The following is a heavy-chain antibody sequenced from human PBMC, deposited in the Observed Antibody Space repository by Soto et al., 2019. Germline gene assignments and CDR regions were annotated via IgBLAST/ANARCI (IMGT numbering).Heavy chain of an antibody. CDR1: GFSLSTSGMC. CDR2: IDWDDDK. Sequence: SGPTLVNPTQTLTLTCTFSGFSLSTSGMCVSWIRQPPGKALEWLARIDWDDDKYYSTSLKTRLTISKDTSKNQVVLTMTNMDPVDTATYYCARLNYDFWSGYYTEAAFDIWGQGTMVT. J-gene: IGHJ3*02. CDR3: ARLNYDFWSGYYTEAAFDI. D-gene: IGHD3-3*01. V-gene: IGHV2-70*11.